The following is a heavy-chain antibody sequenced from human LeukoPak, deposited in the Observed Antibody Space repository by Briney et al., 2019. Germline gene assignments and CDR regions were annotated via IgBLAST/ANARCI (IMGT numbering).Heavy chain of an antibody. V-gene: IGHV3-30*02. J-gene: IGHJ6*02. Sequence: GGSLRLSCAASGFTFSSYGMHWVRQAPGKGLEWVAIIRYDGSNKHYADSMKGRFTISRDNSKNTLYLQTSSLRAEDTAVYYCAKVGYSYGGGMDVWGQGTTVTVSS. CDR2: IRYDGSNK. CDR1: GFTFSSYG. D-gene: IGHD5-18*01. CDR3: AKVGYSYGGGMDV.